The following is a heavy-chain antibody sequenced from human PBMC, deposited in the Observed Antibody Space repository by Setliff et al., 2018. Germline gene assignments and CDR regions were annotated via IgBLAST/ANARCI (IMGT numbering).Heavy chain of an antibody. CDR2: INPNSGST. CDR3: ARVLFHCSSTSCYLDAFDI. CDR1: GYTFTGYY. V-gene: IGHV1-2*02. Sequence: ASVKVSCKASGYTFTGYYMHWVRQAPGQGLEWMGWINPNSGSTSYAQKFQGRVTITADESTSTAYMELSSLRSEDTAVYYCARVLFHCSSTSCYLDAFDIWGQGTMVTVSS. D-gene: IGHD2-2*01. J-gene: IGHJ3*02.